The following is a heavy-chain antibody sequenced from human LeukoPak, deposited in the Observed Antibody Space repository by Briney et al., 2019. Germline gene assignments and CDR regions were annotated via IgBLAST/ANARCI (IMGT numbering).Heavy chain of an antibody. CDR3: ASIYCSGGSCYD. CDR2: ISSSSYI. Sequence: GGSLRLSCAASGFTFSSYSMNSVRQAPGKGLEWVSSISSSSYIYYADSVKGRFTISRDNAKNSLYLQMNSLRAEDTAVYYCASIYCSGGSCYDWGQGTLVTVSS. J-gene: IGHJ4*02. D-gene: IGHD2-15*01. CDR1: GFTFSSYS. V-gene: IGHV3-21*01.